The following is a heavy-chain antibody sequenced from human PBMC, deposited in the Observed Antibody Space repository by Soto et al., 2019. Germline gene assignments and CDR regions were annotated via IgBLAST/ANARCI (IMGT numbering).Heavy chain of an antibody. CDR3: ARSYYYDSSGPDY. D-gene: IGHD3-22*01. CDR2: INAGNGNT. V-gene: IGHV1-3*01. J-gene: IGHJ4*02. CDR1: GYTFTSYA. Sequence: ASVKVSCKASGYTFTSYAIHWARQAPGQRLEWMGWINAGNGNTKYSQKFQGRVTITRDTSASTAYMELSSLRFEDTAVYYWARSYYYDSSGPDYWGQGTLVTVSS.